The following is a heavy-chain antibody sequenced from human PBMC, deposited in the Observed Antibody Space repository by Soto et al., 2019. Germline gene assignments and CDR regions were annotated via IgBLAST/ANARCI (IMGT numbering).Heavy chain of an antibody. CDR3: ARSSGWLDY. CDR1: GYTFTNSW. V-gene: IGHV5-51*03. D-gene: IGHD6-19*01. Sequence: EVQLVQSGAEVKKPGESLKISCKGSGYTFTNSWIAWLRQIPGKGLEWMGIIHPSNSDTRYSPSFQGQVSISADKSINTAYLQWSSLEASDTAMYYCARSSGWLDYWGQGTLVTVSS. J-gene: IGHJ4*02. CDR2: IHPSNSDT.